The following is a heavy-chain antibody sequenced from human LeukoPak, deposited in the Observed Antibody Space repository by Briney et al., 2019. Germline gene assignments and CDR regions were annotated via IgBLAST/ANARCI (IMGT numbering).Heavy chain of an antibody. J-gene: IGHJ3*01. V-gene: IGHV3-7*01. D-gene: IGHD7-27*01. CDR1: GFTFSNYW. CDR2: IKQDESEK. Sequence: GGSLRLSCAASGFTFSNYWMTWVRQAPGKGLEWVANIKQDESEKYYVDSVKGRFTISRDNAKNSLYLQMNSLRAEDTAVYYCAKDLTGTYGFDFWGQGTMVTVSS. CDR3: AKDLTGTYGFDF.